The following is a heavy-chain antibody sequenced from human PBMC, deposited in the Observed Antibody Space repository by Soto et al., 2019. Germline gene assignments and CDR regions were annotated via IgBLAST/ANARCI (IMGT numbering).Heavy chain of an antibody. D-gene: IGHD1-26*01. CDR2: TNQDGSEK. J-gene: IGHJ4*02. Sequence: EDQLVESGGGLVQPGGSLRLTCAVSGFSFRSDWMNWVRQAPGKGLEWVAHTNQDGSEKYYLDSVKGRFTIFRDNAKNSLELQMNSLRAEDTAVYYWSGGVGDAIWGQGTLVTVSS. CDR1: GFSFRSDW. V-gene: IGHV3-7*04. CDR3: SGGVGDAI.